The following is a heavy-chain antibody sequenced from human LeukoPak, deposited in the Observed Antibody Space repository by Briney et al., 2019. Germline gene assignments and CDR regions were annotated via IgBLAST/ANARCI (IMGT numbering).Heavy chain of an antibody. Sequence: GGSLRLSCAASGFTFSSYAMYWVRQAPGKGLEWVAVISYDGSNKYYADSVKGRFTTSRDTSKNTVYLQLNSLRVEDTAVYYCARDGPGIDYWGQGTLVTVSS. J-gene: IGHJ4*02. CDR2: ISYDGSNK. CDR3: ARDGPGIDY. CDR1: GFTFSSYA. V-gene: IGHV3-30-3*01. D-gene: IGHD1-1*01.